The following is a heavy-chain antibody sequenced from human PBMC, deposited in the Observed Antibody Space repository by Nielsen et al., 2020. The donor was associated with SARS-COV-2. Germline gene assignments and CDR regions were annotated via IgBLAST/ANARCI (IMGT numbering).Heavy chain of an antibody. V-gene: IGHV3-30*04. J-gene: IGHJ4*02. Sequence: WIRQPPGKGLEWVAVISYDGSNKYYADSVKGRFSISRDNSKNTLYLQMNSLRAEDTAVYYCARDNRPLSLYDYVWGSYRCNFDYWGQGTRVTVSS. D-gene: IGHD3-16*02. CDR2: ISYDGSNK. CDR3: ARDNRPLSLYDYVWGSYRCNFDY.